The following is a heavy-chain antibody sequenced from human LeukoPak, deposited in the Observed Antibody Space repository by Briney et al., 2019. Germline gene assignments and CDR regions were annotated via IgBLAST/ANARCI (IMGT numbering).Heavy chain of an antibody. D-gene: IGHD6-19*01. CDR2: INPTGGST. CDR1: GYTFTSHY. CDR3: AREAGWHNWFDP. V-gene: IGHV1-46*01. J-gene: IGHJ5*02. Sequence: GASVKVSCKASGYTFTSHYMHWVRQAPGQGLEWMGIINPTGGSTNYAQKFQGRVTMTRDTSISTAYMELSRLRSDDTAVYYCAREAGWHNWFDPWGQGTLVTVSS.